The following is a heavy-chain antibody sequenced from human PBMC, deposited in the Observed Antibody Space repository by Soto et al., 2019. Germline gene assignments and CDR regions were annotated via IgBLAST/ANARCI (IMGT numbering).Heavy chain of an antibody. CDR3: ASSVGTEGDWFEP. J-gene: IGHJ5*02. Sequence: SETLSLTCSVSGVSIRRRGYYWILIRQRPGEGLEWIGFVYYSGITDYNPSLKSRVTISADTSKNQFSLSLYSVTAADTAVYYCASSVGTEGDWFEPGGQGILVNVSS. CDR1: GVSIRRRGYY. V-gene: IGHV4-31*02. D-gene: IGHD3-16*01. CDR2: VYYSGIT.